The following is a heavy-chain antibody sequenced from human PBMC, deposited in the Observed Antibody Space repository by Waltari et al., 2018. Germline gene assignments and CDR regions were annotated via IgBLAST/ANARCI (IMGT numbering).Heavy chain of an antibody. Sequence: EVQLVESGGGLVQPGGSLRLSCAASGFTFSSYAMSWVRQSPGKGLEWVSAISGSGGSTYYADSVKGRFTISRDNSKNTLYLQMNSLRAEDTAVYYCAKDLSSLYYYYYYMDVWGKGTTVTVSS. D-gene: IGHD2-15*01. CDR3: AKDLSSLYYYYYYMDV. CDR1: GFTFSSYA. CDR2: ISGSGGST. J-gene: IGHJ6*03. V-gene: IGHV3-23*04.